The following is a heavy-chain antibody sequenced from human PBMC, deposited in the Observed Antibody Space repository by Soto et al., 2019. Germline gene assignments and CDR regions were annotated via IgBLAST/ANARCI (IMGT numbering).Heavy chain of an antibody. CDR2: INAGNGNT. Sequence: GASVKVSCKASGYTFTSYAMHWVRQAPGQRLEWMGWINAGNGNTKYSQKFQGRVTITRDTSASTAYMELSSLRSEDTAVYYCARDWNYEERWFDPWGQGTLVTVYS. CDR1: GYTFTSYA. CDR3: ARDWNYEERWFDP. V-gene: IGHV1-3*01. J-gene: IGHJ5*02. D-gene: IGHD1-7*01.